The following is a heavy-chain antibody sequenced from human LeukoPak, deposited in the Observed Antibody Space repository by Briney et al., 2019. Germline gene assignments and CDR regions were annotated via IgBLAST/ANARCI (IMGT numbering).Heavy chain of an antibody. CDR2: INPNSGHT. CDR3: ARGFTYGDFRSGWEGFDF. V-gene: IGHV1-46*01. J-gene: IGHJ4*02. Sequence: ASVKVSCKTSGFSFPNYYMHWVRQAPGQGLEWKGIINPNSGHTVYAQKFRGRVTMTRDTSTTTVDMELSGLRSDDTAVYYCARGFTYGDFRSGWEGFDFWGQGSLITVSS. D-gene: IGHD3-3*01. CDR1: GFSFPNYY.